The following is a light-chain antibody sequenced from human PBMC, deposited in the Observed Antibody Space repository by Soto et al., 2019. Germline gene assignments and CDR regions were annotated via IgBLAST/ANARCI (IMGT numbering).Light chain of an antibody. CDR2: WAS. Sequence: DIVMTQSPDSLAVSLGERATINCKSSQSVLHSPNNKNYLAWYQQQPGQPPKLLIYWASTRESGVPDRFSGSGSGNDFTLTISSLKAEDVAVYYCHQYNGIPWTFGQGTKVEIK. V-gene: IGKV4-1*01. CDR1: QSVLHSPNNKNY. J-gene: IGKJ1*01. CDR3: HQYNGIPWT.